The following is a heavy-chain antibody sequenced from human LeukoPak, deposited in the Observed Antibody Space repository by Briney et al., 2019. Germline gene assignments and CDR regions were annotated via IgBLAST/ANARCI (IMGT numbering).Heavy chain of an antibody. CDR3: ARDCGGDCYSGY. V-gene: IGHV1-2*06. Sequence: ASVKVSCKASGYTFTGYYMHWVRQAPGQGLEWMGRVNPNSGGTNYAQKFQGRVTMTRDTSISTAYMELSSLRSEDTAVYYCARDCGGDCYSGYWGQGTLVTVSS. CDR2: VNPNSGGT. CDR1: GYTFTGYY. J-gene: IGHJ4*02. D-gene: IGHD2-21*02.